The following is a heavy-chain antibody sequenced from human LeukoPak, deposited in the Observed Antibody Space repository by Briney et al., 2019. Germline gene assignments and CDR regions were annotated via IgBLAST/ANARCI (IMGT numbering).Heavy chain of an antibody. J-gene: IGHJ4*02. CDR2: INQDGREK. V-gene: IGHV3-7*01. Sequence: PGGSLRLSCGASGFMFSTHWMSWVRQAPGKGLEWVANINQDGREKYYVDSVKGRFTISRDNAQNSLYLQMNSLRAEDTAVYYCARDGVDAGIYFDYWGQGALVTVSS. D-gene: IGHD6-13*01. CDR3: ARDGVDAGIYFDY. CDR1: GFMFSTHW.